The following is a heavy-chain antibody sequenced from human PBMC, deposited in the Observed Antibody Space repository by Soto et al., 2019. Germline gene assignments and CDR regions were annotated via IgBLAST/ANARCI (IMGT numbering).Heavy chain of an antibody. V-gene: IGHV4-34*01. CDR1: GGSFSGYC. Sequence: PSETLSLTCAVYGGSFSGYCWSWIRQPPGKGLEWIGEINHSGSTNYNPSLKSRVTISVDTSKNQFSLKLSSVTAADTAVYYCARGSRWMVRGVIRAYGMDVWGQGTTVTVSS. CDR3: ARGSRWMVRGVIRAYGMDV. D-gene: IGHD3-10*01. J-gene: IGHJ6*02. CDR2: INHSGST.